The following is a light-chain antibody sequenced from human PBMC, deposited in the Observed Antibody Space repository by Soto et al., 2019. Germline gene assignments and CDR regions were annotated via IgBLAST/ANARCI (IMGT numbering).Light chain of an antibody. Sequence: QAVVTQPPSASGTHGQRVIISCSGGSSNIGSNSVTWYQQLPGTAPKPLIYKNNQRPSGVPDRFSGSKSGTSASLAISGLQSEDEADYYCAAWDDSLNGWVVLGGGTQRTVL. J-gene: IGLJ2*01. V-gene: IGLV1-44*01. CDR3: AAWDDSLNGWVV. CDR2: KNN. CDR1: SSNIGSNS.